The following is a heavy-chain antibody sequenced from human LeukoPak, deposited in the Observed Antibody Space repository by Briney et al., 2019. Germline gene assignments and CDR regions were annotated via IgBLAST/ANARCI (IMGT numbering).Heavy chain of an antibody. V-gene: IGHV3-11*01. CDR1: GFTFSDYY. J-gene: IGHJ5*02. D-gene: IGHD6-19*01. CDR3: ARYQQHTSGWYDSNWFDP. Sequence: GGSLRLSCAASGFTFSDYYMSWIRQAPGKGLEWVSYISSSGSTIYYADSVKGRFTISRDNAKNSLYLQMNSLRAEDTAVYYCARYQQHTSGWYDSNWFDPWGQGTLVTVSS. CDR2: ISSSGSTI.